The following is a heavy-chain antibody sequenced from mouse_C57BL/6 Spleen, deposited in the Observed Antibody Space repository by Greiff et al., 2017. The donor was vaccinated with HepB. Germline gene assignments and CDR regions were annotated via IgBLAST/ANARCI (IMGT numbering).Heavy chain of an antibody. CDR3: ARRVYENYAMDY. CDR1: GFTFSDYG. CDR2: ISSGSSTI. Sequence: EVKLVESGGGLVKPGGSLKLSCAASGFTFSDYGMHWVRQAPEKGLEWVAYISSGSSTIYYADTVKGRFTISRDNAKNTLFLQMTSLRSEDTAMYYCARRVYENYAMDYWGQGTSVTVSS. V-gene: IGHV5-17*01. D-gene: IGHD2-3*01. J-gene: IGHJ4*01.